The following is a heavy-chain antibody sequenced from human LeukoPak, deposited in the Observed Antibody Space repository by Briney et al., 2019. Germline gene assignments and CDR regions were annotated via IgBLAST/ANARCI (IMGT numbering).Heavy chain of an antibody. CDR1: GFTFSSYA. CDR2: ISGSGGST. V-gene: IGHV3-23*01. D-gene: IGHD1-26*01. J-gene: IGHJ4*02. CDR3: ARGVGSGSRLRAGDY. Sequence: PGGSLRLSCEASGFTFSSYAMSWVRQAPGKGLEWVSAISGSGGSTYYADSVKGRFTISRDNSKNTLYLQMNSLRAEDTAVYYCARGVGSGSRLRAGDYWGQGTLVTVSS.